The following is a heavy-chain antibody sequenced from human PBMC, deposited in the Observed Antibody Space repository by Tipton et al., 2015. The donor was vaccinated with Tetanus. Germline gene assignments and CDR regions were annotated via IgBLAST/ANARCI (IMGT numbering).Heavy chain of an antibody. V-gene: IGHV3-23*01. Sequence: GSLRLSCEASGFTFNTYAMNRVRQAPGKGLEWVASITGRGDATYYSDSVKGRFTISRDNSKNTLSLQMSSLRVEDTAVYYCGVLVRGVLLTRVIEHWGQGTLVTVSS. J-gene: IGHJ4*02. D-gene: IGHD3-10*01. CDR1: GFTFNTYA. CDR2: ITGRGDAT. CDR3: GVLVRGVLLTRVIEH.